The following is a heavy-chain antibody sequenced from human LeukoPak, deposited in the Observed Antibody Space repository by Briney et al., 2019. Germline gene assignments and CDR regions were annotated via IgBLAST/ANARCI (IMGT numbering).Heavy chain of an antibody. J-gene: IGHJ4*02. CDR1: GGTFISYA. CDR2: IIPIFGTA. V-gene: IGHV1-69*05. Sequence: ASVKVSCKASGGTFISYAISWVRQAPGQGLEWMGGIIPIFGTANYAQKFQGRVTMTRDTSTSTVYMELSSLRSEDTAVYYCARFEWELGFDYWGQGTLVTVSS. CDR3: ARFEWELGFDY. D-gene: IGHD1-26*01.